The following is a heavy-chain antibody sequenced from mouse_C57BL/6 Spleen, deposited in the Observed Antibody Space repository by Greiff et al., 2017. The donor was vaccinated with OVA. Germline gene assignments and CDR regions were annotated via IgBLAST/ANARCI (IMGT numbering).Heavy chain of an antibody. Sequence: QVQLKQSGAELVRPGASVKLSCKASGYTFTDYYINWVKQRPGQGLEWIARIYPGSGNTYYNEKFKGKATLTAEKSSSTAYMQLSSLTSEDSAVYFCARTPVVDWYFDVWGTGTTVTVSS. D-gene: IGHD1-1*01. CDR3: ARTPVVDWYFDV. V-gene: IGHV1-76*01. CDR2: IYPGSGNT. CDR1: GYTFTDYY. J-gene: IGHJ1*03.